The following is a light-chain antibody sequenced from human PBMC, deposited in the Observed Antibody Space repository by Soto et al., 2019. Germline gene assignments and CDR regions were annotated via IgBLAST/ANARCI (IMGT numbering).Light chain of an antibody. J-gene: IGLJ1*01. CDR1: SSDVGSYNL. CDR2: EVS. CDR3: SSYAGTLYV. Sequence: QSVLTQPASVSGSPGQSITISCTGTSSDVGSYNLVSWYQQHPGKAPKLMIYEVSKRPSGVSNRFSGSKSGNTASLTISGLQAEDEADSYCSSYAGTLYVFGTGTKVTVL. V-gene: IGLV2-23*02.